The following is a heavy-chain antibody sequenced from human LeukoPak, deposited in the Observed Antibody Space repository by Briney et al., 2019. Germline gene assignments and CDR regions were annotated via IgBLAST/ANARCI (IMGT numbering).Heavy chain of an antibody. CDR1: TDSITSNW. D-gene: IGHD1-26*01. V-gene: IGHV4-4*02. CDR3: AKEIVGAPTPGAY. CDR2: VHKSGST. J-gene: IGHJ4*02. Sequence: SETLSLTCAVSTDSITSNWWSWVRPPPGKGLEWIGEVHKSGSTNYYPSLQSRVTISIDKSKNQIALELTSVTAADTAVYYCAKEIVGAPTPGAYWGQGILVTVSS.